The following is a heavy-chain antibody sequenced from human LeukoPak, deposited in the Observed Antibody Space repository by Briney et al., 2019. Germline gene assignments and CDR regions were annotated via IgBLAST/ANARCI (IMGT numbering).Heavy chain of an antibody. CDR1: GASMNGHY. J-gene: IGHJ5*02. Sequence: PSEPLSLTCSVSGASMNGHYWTWIRLSPGKGLEWIGYISDSGSTSYNPSLRSRVIMALEASKTEFSLRLNPVTVADTAVYYCARVFRGAVTSNWFDPWGQGTLVTVSS. D-gene: IGHD3-3*01. V-gene: IGHV4-59*11. CDR3: ARVFRGAVTSNWFDP. CDR2: ISDSGST.